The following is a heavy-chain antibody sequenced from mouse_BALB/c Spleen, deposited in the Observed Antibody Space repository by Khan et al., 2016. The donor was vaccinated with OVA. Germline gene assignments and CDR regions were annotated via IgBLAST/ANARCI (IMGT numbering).Heavy chain of an antibody. Sequence: EVKLVESGGDLVKPGGSLKLSCAASGFTFSTYGMSWVRQTPDKRLEWVATISTGGSYTYYPDSVKGRFTISRDNAKNTPYLQMNSLKSEDTAMFYCARLAYYHDSEGFAYWGQGTLVTVSA. V-gene: IGHV5-6*01. J-gene: IGHJ3*01. D-gene: IGHD1-1*01. CDR1: GFTFSTYG. CDR3: ARLAYYHDSEGFAY. CDR2: ISTGGSYT.